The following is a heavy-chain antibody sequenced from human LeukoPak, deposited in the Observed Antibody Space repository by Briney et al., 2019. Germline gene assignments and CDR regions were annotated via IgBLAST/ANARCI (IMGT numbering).Heavy chain of an antibody. J-gene: IGHJ4*02. CDR1: GGSFSGYY. V-gene: IGHV4-34*01. D-gene: IGHD3-3*01. CDR2: INHSGST. Sequence: PSETLSLTCAVYGGSFSGYYWSWLRQPPGKGLEWIGEINHSGSTNYNPSLRSRVTISVDTSKNQFSLRLSSVTAADTAVYYCARGGRSGWFLEWLSTFDYWGQGTLVTVSS. CDR3: ARGGRSGWFLEWLSTFDY.